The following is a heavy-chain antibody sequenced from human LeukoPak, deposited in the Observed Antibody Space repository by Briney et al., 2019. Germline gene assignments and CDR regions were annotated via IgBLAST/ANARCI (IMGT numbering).Heavy chain of an antibody. Sequence: GGSLRLSCAASGFTVSTNYMTWVRQAPGKGLEWFSVIYSGGTTYYADSVKGRFSISRDNSKNTLYLQMNSLRAEDTAVYYCARYDYGRSGFDYWGQGTLVTVSS. V-gene: IGHV3-66*01. CDR1: GFTVSTNY. D-gene: IGHD5-12*01. J-gene: IGHJ4*02. CDR2: IYSGGTT. CDR3: ARYDYGRSGFDY.